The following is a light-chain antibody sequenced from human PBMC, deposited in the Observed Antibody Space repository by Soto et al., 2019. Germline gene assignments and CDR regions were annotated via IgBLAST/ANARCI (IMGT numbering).Light chain of an antibody. J-gene: IGKJ1*01. CDR1: QSVSGY. CDR2: DAS. Sequence: EIVLTQSPVTLSLSPCERAALSCRASQSVSGYVAWYQQKPGQAPRLLIYDASSRANGIPARFTGSGSGTDFSLTISSLEPEDFAVYYCQQRGTWPTFGQGTKVDIK. CDR3: QQRGTWPT. V-gene: IGKV3-11*01.